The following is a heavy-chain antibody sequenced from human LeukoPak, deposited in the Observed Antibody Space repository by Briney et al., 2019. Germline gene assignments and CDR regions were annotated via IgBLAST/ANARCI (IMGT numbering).Heavy chain of an antibody. Sequence: PSETLSLTCTVSGDSISSSSYYWAWIRQPPGKGLEWIGSIYYSGSTYYNPSLKSRVTISLDTSKNQFSLKLSSVTAADTAVYYCARDRYLYSYGYWFDPWGQGTLVTVSS. V-gene: IGHV4-39*07. J-gene: IGHJ5*02. CDR3: ARDRYLYSYGYWFDP. CDR2: IYYSGST. CDR1: GDSISSSSYY. D-gene: IGHD5-18*01.